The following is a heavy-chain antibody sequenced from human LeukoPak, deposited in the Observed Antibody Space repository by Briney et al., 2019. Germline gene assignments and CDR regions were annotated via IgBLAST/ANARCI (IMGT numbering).Heavy chain of an antibody. D-gene: IGHD3-22*01. J-gene: IGHJ4*02. CDR2: IYYSGTT. V-gene: IGHV4-39*01. CDR1: GGSITSTTYF. Sequence: SETLSLTCTVSGGSITSTTYFWGWIRQPPGKGLECIGIIYYSGTTYYNPSLKNRATISVDTSKNQLSLKLTSVTAADTAIYYCARPDTDWGQGTLVTVSS. CDR3: ARPDTD.